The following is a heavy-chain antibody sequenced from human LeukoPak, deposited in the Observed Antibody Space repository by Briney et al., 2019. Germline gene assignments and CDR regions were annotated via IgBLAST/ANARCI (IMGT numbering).Heavy chain of an antibody. J-gene: IGHJ6*03. D-gene: IGHD5-18*01. CDR2: IKQDGSEK. V-gene: IGHV3-7*01. CDR1: GFTVSSNY. CDR3: ARNGGYSYGYYYYYYMDV. Sequence: GSLRLSCAASGFTVSSNYMSWVRQAPGKGLEWVANIKQDGSEKYYVDSVKGRFTISRDNAKNSLYLQMNSLRAEDTAVYYCARNGGYSYGYYYYYYMDVWGKGTTVTVSS.